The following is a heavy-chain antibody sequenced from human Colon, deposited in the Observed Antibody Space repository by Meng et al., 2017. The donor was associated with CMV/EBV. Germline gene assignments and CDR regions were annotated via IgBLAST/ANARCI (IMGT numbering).Heavy chain of an antibody. CDR2: IHASGTT. Sequence: GESLKISCAASGVSVSTNIMNWVRQAPGKGLEWVSLIHASGTTYYADSVKGRFTISRDDSKNTLYLQMNSLRAADTAVYSCARKPNYLGMDVWGHGTTVTVSS. J-gene: IGHJ6*02. CDR3: ARKPNYLGMDV. CDR1: GVSVSTNI. V-gene: IGHV3-53*01.